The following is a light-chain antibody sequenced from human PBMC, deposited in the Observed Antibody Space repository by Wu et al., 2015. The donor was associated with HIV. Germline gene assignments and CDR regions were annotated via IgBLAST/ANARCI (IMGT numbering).Light chain of an antibody. V-gene: IGKV3-11*01. CDR2: GAT. J-gene: IGKJ2*01. Sequence: EVVMTQSPATLSVSPGERVTLSCRASESVTMSVVWYQQKPGQAPRLLIYGATTRATGVPARFSGSGSGTDFTLTISSLEPEDFAVYYCQQRSNWPPYTFGQGTKLEIK. CDR1: ESVTMS. CDR3: QQRSNWPPYT.